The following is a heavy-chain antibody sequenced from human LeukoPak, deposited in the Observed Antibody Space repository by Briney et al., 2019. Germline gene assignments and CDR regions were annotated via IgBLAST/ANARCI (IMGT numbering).Heavy chain of an antibody. J-gene: IGHJ6*02. V-gene: IGHV1-18*01. CDR1: GYTFTNYG. D-gene: IGHD3-9*01. CDR2: ISGYNGNT. CDR3: ARDLIGGRKDGNYYYGMDV. Sequence: ASVKVSCKASGYTFTNYGISWVRQAPGQGLEWTGWISGYNGNTNNAQKFQGRVTMTTDTSTSTAFMELRSLRYDDTAVYYCARDLIGGRKDGNYYYGMDVWGQGTTVTVSS.